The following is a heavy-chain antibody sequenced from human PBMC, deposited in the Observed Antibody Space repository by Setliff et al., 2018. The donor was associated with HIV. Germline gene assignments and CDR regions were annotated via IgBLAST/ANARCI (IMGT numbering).Heavy chain of an antibody. CDR2: INPNSGGT. Sequence: ASVKVSCKSSGYTFTDYSMHWVRQAPGQGLEWMGWINPNSGGTNYAQKFQGRVTMTRDTSISTAYMELSRLRFDDTAVYYCARVPDWGTINFDYWGQGTLVTVSS. V-gene: IGHV1-2*02. CDR3: ARVPDWGTINFDY. J-gene: IGHJ4*02. CDR1: GYTFTDYS. D-gene: IGHD7-27*01.